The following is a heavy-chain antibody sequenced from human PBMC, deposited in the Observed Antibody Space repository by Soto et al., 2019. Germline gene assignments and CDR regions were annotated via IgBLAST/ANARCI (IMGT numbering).Heavy chain of an antibody. Sequence: PSETLSLTCAVSGGSISSGGYSWSWIRQPPGRGLEWIGYIYHSGSTYYSPSLKSRGTISVGRSKNQFSLKLSPVTAADTAVYYCARLDYGDYVVAFDPWGQGTLVTVSS. V-gene: IGHV4-30-2*01. D-gene: IGHD4-17*01. CDR1: GGSISSGGYS. CDR3: ARLDYGDYVVAFDP. CDR2: IYHSGST. J-gene: IGHJ5*02.